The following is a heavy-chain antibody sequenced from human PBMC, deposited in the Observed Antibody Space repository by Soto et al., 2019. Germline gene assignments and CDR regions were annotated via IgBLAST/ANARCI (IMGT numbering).Heavy chain of an antibody. J-gene: IGHJ6*04. CDR2: ISYDGSDK. CDR1: GFTFSNYA. V-gene: IGHV3-30-3*01. D-gene: IGHD5-18*01. Sequence: ESGGGVVQPGRSLRLSCAASGFTFSNYAMHWVRQAPGKGLEWVAVISYDGSDKYNANSVKGRFTISRDNSKNTLYLQMNSLRAEDTAVYYCARDTGPNGYNYYYFGMDVWGKGTTVTVSS. CDR3: ARDTGPNGYNYYYFGMDV.